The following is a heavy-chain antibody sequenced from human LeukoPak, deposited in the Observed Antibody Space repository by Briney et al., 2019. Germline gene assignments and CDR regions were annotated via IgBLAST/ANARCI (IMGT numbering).Heavy chain of an antibody. D-gene: IGHD3-3*01. V-gene: IGHV1-69*13. CDR1: GGTFGSYA. CDR2: IIPIFGTA. CDR3: ARDPNYDFWSGYPIRGNWFDP. J-gene: IGHJ5*02. Sequence: SVKVSCKASGGTFGSYAISWVRQAPGQGLEWMGGIIPIFGTANYAQKFQGRVTITADESTSTAYMELSSLRSEDTAVYYCARDPNYDFWSGYPIRGNWFDPWGQGTLVTVSS.